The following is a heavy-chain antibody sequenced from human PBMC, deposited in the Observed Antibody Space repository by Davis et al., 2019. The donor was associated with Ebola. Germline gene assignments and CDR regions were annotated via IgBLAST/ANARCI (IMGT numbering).Heavy chain of an antibody. Sequence: ASVKVSCKASGGTFSSYGISWVRQAPGQGLEWLGIINPIGGSTTYAPKFQDRITMTRDTSTSSVYMELSSLRSEDTAVYFCARANWGSWFDPWGQGTLVTVSS. CDR2: INPIGGST. CDR3: ARANWGSWFDP. CDR1: GGTFSSYG. V-gene: IGHV1-46*01. D-gene: IGHD7-27*01. J-gene: IGHJ5*02.